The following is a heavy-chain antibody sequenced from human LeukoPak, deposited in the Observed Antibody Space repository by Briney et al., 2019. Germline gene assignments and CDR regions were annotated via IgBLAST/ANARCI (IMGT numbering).Heavy chain of an antibody. CDR3: AKDQGYCSGGSCVLDY. V-gene: IGHV3-30*18. CDR2: ISYDGSNK. Sequence: GRSLRLSCAASGFTFSSYGMHWVRQAPGKGLEWVAVISYDGSNKYYADSVKGRFTISRDNSKSTLYLQMNSLRAEDTAVYYCAKDQGYCSGGSCVLDYWGQGTLVTVSS. D-gene: IGHD2-15*01. J-gene: IGHJ4*02. CDR1: GFTFSSYG.